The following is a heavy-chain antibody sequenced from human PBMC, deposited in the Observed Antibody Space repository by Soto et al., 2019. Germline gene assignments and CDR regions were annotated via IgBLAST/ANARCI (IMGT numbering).Heavy chain of an antibody. CDR2: INAGNGNT. CDR3: ARDLEGGVRYYYGMDV. D-gene: IGHD3-16*01. V-gene: IGHV1-3*01. J-gene: IGHJ6*02. Sequence: ASVKVSCKASGYTFTSYAMHWVRQAPGQRLEWMGWINAGNGNTKYSQKFQGRVTTTRDTSASTAYMELSSLRSEDTAVYYCARDLEGGVRYYYGMDVWGQGTTVTVSS. CDR1: GYTFTSYA.